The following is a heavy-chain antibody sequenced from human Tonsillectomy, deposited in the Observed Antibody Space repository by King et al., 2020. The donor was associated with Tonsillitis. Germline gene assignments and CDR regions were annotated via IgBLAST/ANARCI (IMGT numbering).Heavy chain of an antibody. D-gene: IGHD6-19*01. Sequence: VQLVESGGGVVQPGTSLRLSCAASGFTFSSYAMHWVRQAPGKGLEWVAVISYDVSHKDNADSVKGRFISSRDNSKNTLYLQMNSLRAEDTAMYYCAREIRSGIAVAGTYHYYYGMDVWGQGTMVTVSS. CDR3: AREIRSGIAVAGTYHYYYGMDV. CDR1: GFTFSSYA. CDR2: ISYDVSHK. V-gene: IGHV3-30*04. J-gene: IGHJ6*02.